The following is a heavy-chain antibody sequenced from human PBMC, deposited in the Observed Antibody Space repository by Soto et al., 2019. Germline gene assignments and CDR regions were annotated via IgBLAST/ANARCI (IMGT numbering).Heavy chain of an antibody. CDR3: AGHYSRSWVHNY. V-gene: IGHV4-31*03. Sequence: SETLSLTCSVSGVSITSGVHYWSWIRQQPGKGLEWIGIIYYSGSTSYNPSLNSRASMSLDTSKNQSSLRLTSVSPADTAVYYCAGHYSRSWVHNYWGQGTLVTVSS. D-gene: IGHD3-3*01. CDR2: IYYSGST. J-gene: IGHJ4*02. CDR1: GVSITSGVHY.